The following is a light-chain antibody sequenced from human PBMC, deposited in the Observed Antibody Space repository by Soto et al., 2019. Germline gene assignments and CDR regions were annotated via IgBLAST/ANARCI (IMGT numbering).Light chain of an antibody. CDR2: DVT. J-gene: IGLJ2*01. CDR3: SSYTAYSRVV. Sequence: QSALTQPASVSGSPGQSITISCTGTSFDVGGYNYVSWYQQHPGKAPKTLIYDVTNRPSGISNRFSGSKSGNTASLTISDLQTEDEADYYCSSYTAYSRVVFGGGTKLIVL. CDR1: SFDVGGYNY. V-gene: IGLV2-14*03.